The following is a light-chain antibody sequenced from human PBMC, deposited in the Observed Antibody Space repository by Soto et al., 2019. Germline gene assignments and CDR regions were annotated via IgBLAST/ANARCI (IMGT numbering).Light chain of an antibody. CDR2: WAS. V-gene: IGKV4-1*01. CDR3: QQYYSTPWT. Sequence: DIVMTQSPDSLAVSLGERATINCKSSQSVLYSSNNQNYLAWYQQKPGQPPKLLIYWASTRESGVPDRFSGSGSGTEFTLTISSLQAEDVAVYYCQQYYSTPWTFGQGTKVEIK. J-gene: IGKJ1*01. CDR1: QSVLYSSNNQNY.